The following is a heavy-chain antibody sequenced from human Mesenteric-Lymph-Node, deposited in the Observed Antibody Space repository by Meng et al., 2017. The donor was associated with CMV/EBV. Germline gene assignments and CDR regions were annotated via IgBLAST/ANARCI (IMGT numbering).Heavy chain of an antibody. J-gene: IGHJ6*02. CDR2: IYYTGST. V-gene: IGHV4-61*08. D-gene: IGHD6-13*01. CDR1: GGSVNTGAYY. CDR3: AREGGGIATVVRSEFYGMDV. Sequence: SETLSLTCSVSGGSVNTGAYYWSWVRQPPGTGLEWIGYIYYTGSTYYNPSLKSRVTMSVDTSKNQFALKLTAVTAADTAVYYCAREGGGIATVVRSEFYGMDVWGQGSTVTVSS.